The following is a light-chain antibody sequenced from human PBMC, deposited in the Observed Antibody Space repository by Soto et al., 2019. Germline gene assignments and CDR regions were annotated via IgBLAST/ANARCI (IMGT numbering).Light chain of an antibody. Sequence: DIQMTQSPSTLSASVGDRVTITCRASQSVGSWLAWYQQNPGKAPKLLIYKASSLESGVPSRFSGSGSGTEFSLTISSLQPDDFASYHCQQYGSSSPWTFGQGTKVEIK. CDR2: KAS. CDR3: QQYGSSSPWT. V-gene: IGKV1-5*03. CDR1: QSVGSW. J-gene: IGKJ1*01.